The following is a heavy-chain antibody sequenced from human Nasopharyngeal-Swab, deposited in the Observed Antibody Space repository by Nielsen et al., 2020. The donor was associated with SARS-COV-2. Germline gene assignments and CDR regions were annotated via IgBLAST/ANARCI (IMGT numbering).Heavy chain of an antibody. CDR1: GYTFTSYA. CDR2: INTNTGNP. D-gene: IGHD3-3*01. V-gene: IGHV7-4-1*02. Sequence: ASVKVSCKASGYTFTSYAMNWVRQAPGQGLEWMGWINTNTGNPTYAQGFTGRFVFSLDTYFSTAYLQISSLKAEDTAVYYCARDEKSQGIFGVVISGQWWFDPWGQGTMVTVSS. CDR3: ARDEKSQGIFGVVISGQWWFDP. J-gene: IGHJ5*02.